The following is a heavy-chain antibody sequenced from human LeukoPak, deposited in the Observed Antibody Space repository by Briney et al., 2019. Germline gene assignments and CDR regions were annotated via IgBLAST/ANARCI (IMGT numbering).Heavy chain of an antibody. D-gene: IGHD2-2*01. V-gene: IGHV3-21*01. CDR1: GFTFSRYS. CDR2: NSSSSSFI. J-gene: IGHJ4*02. Sequence: PGGSLRLSXAASGFTFSRYSMNWVCQAPGKGLEWVSSNSSSSSFIYYADSVKGRFTISRDNAKNSLYLQMNSLRAEDTAVYYCARDPPLGSCSTISCPHLDYWGQGTLVTVSS. CDR3: ARDPPLGSCSTISCPHLDY.